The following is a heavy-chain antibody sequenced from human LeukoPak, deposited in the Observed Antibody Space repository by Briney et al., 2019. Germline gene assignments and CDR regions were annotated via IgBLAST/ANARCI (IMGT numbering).Heavy chain of an antibody. CDR2: ISGSGGST. CDR3: AKLKGYYDSSGPLDY. J-gene: IGHJ4*02. D-gene: IGHD3-22*01. CDR1: GFTFSSYA. Sequence: GGSLRLSCAASGFTFSSYAMSWVRQAPGKGLEWVSAISGSGGSTYYADSVKGRFTTSRDNSKNTLYLQMNSLRAEDTAVYYCAKLKGYYDSSGPLDYWGQGTLVTVSS. V-gene: IGHV3-23*01.